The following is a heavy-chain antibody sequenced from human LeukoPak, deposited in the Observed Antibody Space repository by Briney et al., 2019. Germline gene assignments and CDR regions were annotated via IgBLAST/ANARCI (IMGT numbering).Heavy chain of an antibody. V-gene: IGHV4-4*02. CDR2: IYHSGST. Sequence: SGTLSLTCAVSGGSGGSISSSNWWNWVRQPPGKGLEWIGEIYHSGSTEYNPSLKSRVTISVDKSKNQFSLKVNSVTAADTAVYYCARAGQGYCSSASCFLSLDYWGQGTLVTVSS. J-gene: IGHJ4*02. CDR3: ARAGQGYCSSASCFLSLDY. D-gene: IGHD2-2*01. CDR1: GGSGGSISSSNW.